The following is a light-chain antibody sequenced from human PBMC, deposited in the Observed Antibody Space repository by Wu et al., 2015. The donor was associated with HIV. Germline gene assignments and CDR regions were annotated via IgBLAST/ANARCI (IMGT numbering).Light chain of an antibody. V-gene: IGKV3-20*01. J-gene: IGKJ2*03. CDR2: GAS. CDR1: QSVTSRH. CDR3: QQYGSSPR. Sequence: EIVLTQSPGTLSLSPGERATLSCRASQSVTSRHLAWYQHKPGQAPRLLIYGASGRATGIPDRSTGSGSGTDFTLTISRLEPEDFAVYYCQQYGSSPRFGQGTKLEIK.